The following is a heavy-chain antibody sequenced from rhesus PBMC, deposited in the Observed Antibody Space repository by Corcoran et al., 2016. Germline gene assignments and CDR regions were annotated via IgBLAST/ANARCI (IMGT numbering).Heavy chain of an antibody. CDR2: IGGSSGST. J-gene: IGHJ4*01. CDR3: ARDGEIAAAGTMSY. CDR1: GYSISSGYG. D-gene: IGHD6-31*01. V-gene: IGHV4-127*01. Sequence: QVRLQQWGEGLVKPSETLSLTCAVSGYSISSGYGWSWIRQPPGKGLEWSGYIGGSSGSTNYNPSRKSRVTISKDTSKNQFSLKLSSVTAADTAVYYCARDGEIAAAGTMSYWGQGVLVTVSS.